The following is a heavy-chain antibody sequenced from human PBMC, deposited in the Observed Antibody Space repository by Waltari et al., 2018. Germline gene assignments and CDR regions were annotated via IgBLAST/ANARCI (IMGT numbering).Heavy chain of an antibody. Sequence: EVQLVESGGGLVQPGGSLRLSCSGFGFSDYTMAWVRQAPGKGLEWVSGIRNRGDMTSYADSVKGRFTISRDTSKNTLFLQMNGLRAEDTAIYYCASAPRPMVSAPFDYWGQGVLVTVSS. CDR1: GFSDYT. J-gene: IGHJ4*02. CDR3: ASAPRPMVSAPFDY. CDR2: IRNRGDMT. D-gene: IGHD2-15*01. V-gene: IGHV3-23*04.